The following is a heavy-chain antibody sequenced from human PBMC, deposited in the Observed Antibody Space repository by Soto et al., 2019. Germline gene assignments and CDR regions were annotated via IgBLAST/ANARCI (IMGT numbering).Heavy chain of an antibody. CDR2: IIPIFGTA. D-gene: IGHD3-22*01. J-gene: IGHJ4*02. CDR3: ARSVVEYYDTRYYFDY. Sequence: SVKVCCKASGGTFSSYAISWVRQAPGQGLGWMGGIIPIFGTANYAQKFQGRVTITADESTSTAYMELSSLRSEDTAVYYCARSVVEYYDTRYYFDYWGQGTLVTVSS. V-gene: IGHV1-69*13. CDR1: GGTFSSYA.